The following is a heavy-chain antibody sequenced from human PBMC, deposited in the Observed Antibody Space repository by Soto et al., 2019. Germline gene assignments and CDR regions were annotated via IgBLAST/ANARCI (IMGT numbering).Heavy chain of an antibody. CDR1: GFTFSSYA. Sequence: EVQLLESGGGLVQPGGSLRLSCAASGFTFSSYAMSWVRQAPGKGLEWVSAISGSGGSTYYADSVKGRFTISRDNSKNTLYLQMNSLRAEDTAVYYCAKDRGRSGSKLYYFDYWGQGTLVTVSS. CDR2: ISGSGGST. J-gene: IGHJ4*02. V-gene: IGHV3-23*01. CDR3: AKDRGRSGSKLYYFDY. D-gene: IGHD3-10*01.